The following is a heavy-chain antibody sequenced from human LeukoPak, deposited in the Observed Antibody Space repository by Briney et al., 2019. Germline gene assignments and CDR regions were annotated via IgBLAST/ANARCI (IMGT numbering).Heavy chain of an antibody. D-gene: IGHD6-13*01. Sequence: GRSLRLSCAGSGFIFSTYGMHWVRQAPGKGLEWVAGIWYDGNNKNYGDSVKGRFTISRDNSKNTLYLQMSSLRAEDTAVYYCAKAHQYSNTYFDYWGQGTLVTVSS. J-gene: IGHJ4*02. V-gene: IGHV3-33*06. CDR3: AKAHQYSNTYFDY. CDR2: IWYDGNNK. CDR1: GFIFSTYG.